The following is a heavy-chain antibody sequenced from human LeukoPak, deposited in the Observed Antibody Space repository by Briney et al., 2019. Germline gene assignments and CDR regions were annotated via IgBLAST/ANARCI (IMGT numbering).Heavy chain of an antibody. V-gene: IGHV3-74*01. Sequence: GGSLRLSCAASGFTFSSYWMHWVRQAPGKGLVWVSRTNSDGSSTSYADSVKGRFTISRDNAKNTLYLQMNSLRAEDTAVYYCARGYCSSTSCYYGYFDYWGQGTLVTVSS. D-gene: IGHD2-2*01. CDR1: GFTFSSYW. CDR3: ARGYCSSTSCYYGYFDY. J-gene: IGHJ4*02. CDR2: TNSDGSST.